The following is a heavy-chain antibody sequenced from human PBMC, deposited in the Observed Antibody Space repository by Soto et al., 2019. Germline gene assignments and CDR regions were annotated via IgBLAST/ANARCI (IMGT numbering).Heavy chain of an antibody. D-gene: IGHD2-2*03. CDR3: AKDGYCSVTTCNLCGGYYFAS. V-gene: IGHV3-23*01. J-gene: IGHJ4*02. Sequence: EVQLLESGGGLVQPGGSLRLSCTASGLTFSMSAMTWFRQSPEKGLEWVSSVTPSGLSTYYAHSVKGRFTISRYNSNNTVYLHMNSLRVDNTARYYCAKDGYCSVTTCNLCGGYYFASWGQGTLVTVSS. CDR2: VTPSGLST. CDR1: GLTFSMSA.